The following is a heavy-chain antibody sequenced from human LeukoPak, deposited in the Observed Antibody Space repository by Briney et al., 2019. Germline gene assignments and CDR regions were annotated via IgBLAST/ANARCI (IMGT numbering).Heavy chain of an antibody. CDR2: IYYSGST. V-gene: IGHV4-59*01. J-gene: IGHJ2*01. CDR3: ARGYWYFDL. CDR1: AGSISSYY. Sequence: PSETLFLTCTVSAGSISSYYWSWIRQPRGKGLEWIGYIYYSGSTSYNPSLKSRVTISVDTSKNQFSLKLSSVTAADTAVYYCARGYWYFDLWGRGTLVTVSS.